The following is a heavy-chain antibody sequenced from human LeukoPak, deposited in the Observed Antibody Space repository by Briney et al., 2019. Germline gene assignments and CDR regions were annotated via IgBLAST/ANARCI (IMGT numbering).Heavy chain of an antibody. V-gene: IGHV3-48*03. CDR3: AREYCSSTSCYFDY. CDR2: ISSSGSTI. J-gene: IGHJ4*02. CDR1: GFTFSSYE. D-gene: IGHD2-2*01. Sequence: PGGSLRLSCAASGFTFSSYEMNWVRQAPGKGLEWVSYISSSGSTIYYADSVKGRFTISRDNAKNSLYLQMNSLRAEDTAVYYCAREYCSSTSCYFDYWGQGTLVTVSS.